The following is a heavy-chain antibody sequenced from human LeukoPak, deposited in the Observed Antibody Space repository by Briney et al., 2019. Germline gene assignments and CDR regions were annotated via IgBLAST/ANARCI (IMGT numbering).Heavy chain of an antibody. Sequence: GGSLRLSCAASGFIFSSYWMAWVRQAPGKGLEWVANIKEDGSDKNYVDSVKGRFTTSRDNSKNTLYLQMNSLRAEDTAMYYCAKVSLNMVNDAFDIWGQGTMVSVSS. J-gene: IGHJ3*02. CDR2: IKEDGSDK. D-gene: IGHD4/OR15-4a*01. CDR1: GFIFSSYW. CDR3: AKVSLNMVNDAFDI. V-gene: IGHV3-7*01.